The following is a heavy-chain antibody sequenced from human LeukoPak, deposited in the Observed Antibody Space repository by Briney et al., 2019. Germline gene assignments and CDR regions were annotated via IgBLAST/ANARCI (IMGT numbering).Heavy chain of an antibody. CDR3: TTDRYYYDSSGSYYFDY. CDR1: GFTFSNAW. J-gene: IGHJ4*02. Sequence: GGSLRLSCAASGFTFSNAWMSWVRQAPGKGLEWVGRIKSKTDGGTTDYAAPVKGRFTISRDDSKNTLYLQMNSLKTEDTAVYYCTTDRYYYDSSGSYYFDYWGQGTLVTVSS. V-gene: IGHV3-15*01. CDR2: IKSKTDGGTT. D-gene: IGHD3-22*01.